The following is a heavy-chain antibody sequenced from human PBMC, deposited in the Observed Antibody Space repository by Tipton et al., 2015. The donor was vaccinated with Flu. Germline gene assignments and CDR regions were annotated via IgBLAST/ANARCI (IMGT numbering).Heavy chain of an antibody. CDR2: INPSGGST. V-gene: IGHV1-46*01. D-gene: IGHD3-22*01. CDR3: ARDGKTYYYDSSGDY. J-gene: IGHJ4*02. Sequence: QLVQSGAEVKKPGASVKVSCKASGYTFTNYYMHWVRQAPGQGLEWMGIINPSGGSTSYAQKFQGRVTMTRDTSTSTVYMELSSLRSEDTAVYYCARDGKTYYYDSSGDYWGQGTLVTVSS. CDR1: GYTFTNYY.